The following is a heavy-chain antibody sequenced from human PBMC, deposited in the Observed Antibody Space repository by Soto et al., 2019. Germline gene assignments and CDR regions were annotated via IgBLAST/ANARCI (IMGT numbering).Heavy chain of an antibody. V-gene: IGHV3-30-3*01. J-gene: IGHJ4*02. CDR3: ARDAMIVVVTAYYFDC. CDR2: ISYDGSNK. CDR1: GFTFSSYA. Sequence: QVQLVESGGGVVQPGRSLRLSCAASGFTFSSYAMHWVRQAPGKGLEWVAVISYDGSNKYYADSVKGRFTISRDNSKNTLYLQMNSLRAEDTAVYYCARDAMIVVVTAYYFDCWGQGTLVTVSS. D-gene: IGHD3-22*01.